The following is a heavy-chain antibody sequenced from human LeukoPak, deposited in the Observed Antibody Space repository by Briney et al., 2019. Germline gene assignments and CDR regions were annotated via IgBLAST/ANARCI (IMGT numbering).Heavy chain of an antibody. CDR1: GGTFSSYA. V-gene: IGHV1-69*05. J-gene: IGHJ4*02. Sequence: ASVKVSCKASGGTFSSYAISWMRQAPGQGLEWMGRIIPIFGTANYAQKVQGRVTITTDESTSTAYMELSRLRSEDTAVYYCTTPGNYYDSSGYSYFDYWGQGTLVTVSS. D-gene: IGHD3-22*01. CDR2: IIPIFGTA. CDR3: TTPGNYYDSSGYSYFDY.